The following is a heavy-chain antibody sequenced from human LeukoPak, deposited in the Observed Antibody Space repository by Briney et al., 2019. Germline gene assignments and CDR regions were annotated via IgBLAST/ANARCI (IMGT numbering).Heavy chain of an antibody. CDR3: VRVVVSGTTFYGMDV. V-gene: IGHV4-34*01. J-gene: IGHJ6*02. CDR2: INHSGST. CDR1: GGSFSGYY. D-gene: IGHD2-21*01. Sequence: SETLSLTCAVYGGSFSGYYWSWIRQPPGKGLEWIGEINHSGSTNYNPSLKSRVTISVDTSKNQFSLKLSSVTAADTAVYYCVRVVVSGTTFYGMDVWGQGTTVTVSS.